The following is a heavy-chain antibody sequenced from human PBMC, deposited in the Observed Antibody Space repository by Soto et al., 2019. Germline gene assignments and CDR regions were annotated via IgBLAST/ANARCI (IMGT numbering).Heavy chain of an antibody. V-gene: IGHV3-53*01. CDR1: GFSVSSNH. CDR3: ARHRHPRGTVGATSPLDS. Sequence: GGSLRLSCAISGFSVSSNHLSWVRQAPGKGLEWVSVHYSGGSTYYADSVQGRFTISRDKSNNTLYLQMRRVRAEDTAVYFCARHRHPRGTVGATSPLDSWGQGTQVTVSS. J-gene: IGHJ5*01. CDR2: HYSGGST. D-gene: IGHD1-26*01.